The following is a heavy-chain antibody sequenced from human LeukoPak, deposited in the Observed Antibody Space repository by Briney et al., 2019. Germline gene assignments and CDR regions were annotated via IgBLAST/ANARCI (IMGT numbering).Heavy chain of an antibody. V-gene: IGHV4-34*01. CDR1: GGSFSGYY. CDR2: MNHSGST. D-gene: IGHD2-2*01. CDR3: ARGRIVVVPAAIYQQLSYNWFDP. J-gene: IGHJ5*02. Sequence: SETLSLTCAVYGGSFSGYYWSWIRQPPGKGQEWIGEMNHSGSTSYNPSLKSRVTISVDTSKNQFSLKLSSVTAADTAVYYCARGRIVVVPAAIYQQLSYNWFDPWGQGTLVTVSS.